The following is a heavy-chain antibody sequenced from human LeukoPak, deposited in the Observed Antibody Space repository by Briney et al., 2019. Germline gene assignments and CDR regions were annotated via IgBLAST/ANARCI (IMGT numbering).Heavy chain of an antibody. J-gene: IGHJ3*02. V-gene: IGHV3-23*01. CDR2: ISGSGGST. CDR3: AKEPYYDILTGQMAFDI. Sequence: PGGSLRLSCAASGFTFSSYAMSWVRQAPGKGLEWVSAISGSGGSTYYADSVKGRFTISRDNSKNTLYLQMNSLRAEDTAVYYCAKEPYYDILTGQMAFDIWGQGTMVTVSS. D-gene: IGHD3-9*01. CDR1: GFTFSSYA.